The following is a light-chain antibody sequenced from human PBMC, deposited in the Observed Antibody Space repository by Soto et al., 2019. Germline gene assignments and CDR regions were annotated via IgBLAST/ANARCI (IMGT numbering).Light chain of an antibody. CDR2: GAS. J-gene: IGKJ1*01. CDR3: QQYGSSPRT. CDR1: QSITNNY. V-gene: IGKV3-20*01. Sequence: EIVLTQSPGTLSLSPGERATLSCRASQSITNNYLAWYQQKPGQAPRLLIYGASSRATGIPDRFSDSGSGTDFALTISRLEPEDFAVYYCQQYGSSPRTFGQGTKVDIK.